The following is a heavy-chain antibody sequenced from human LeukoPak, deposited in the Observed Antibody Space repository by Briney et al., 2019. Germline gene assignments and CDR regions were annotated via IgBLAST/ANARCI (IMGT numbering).Heavy chain of an antibody. CDR3: APTAEAYTSWWKV. CDR1: GYKFTHDY. V-gene: IGHV1-2*02. Sequence: ASVKVSCKASGYKFTHDYMHWVRQAPRQGLEFMGWINPDSGFTNYAQKFKGRVTMTRDTSISTAYLEVRSLTSDDTAVYYCAPTAEAYTSWWKVWGQGTLVTVSS. J-gene: IGHJ4*02. D-gene: IGHD3-16*01. CDR2: INPDSGFT.